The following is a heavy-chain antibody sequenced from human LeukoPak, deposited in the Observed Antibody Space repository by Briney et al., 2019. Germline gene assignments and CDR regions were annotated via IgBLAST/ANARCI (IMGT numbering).Heavy chain of an antibody. CDR3: ARERLACSGGSCHSTFDY. J-gene: IGHJ4*02. CDR2: IWYDGSNK. CDR1: GFTFSSYG. Sequence: PGGSLRLSCAASGFTFSSYGMHWVRQAPGKGLEWVAVIWYDGSNKYYADSVKGRFTISRDNSKNTLYLQMNSLRAEDTAVYYRARERLACSGGSCHSTFDYWGQGTLVTVSS. V-gene: IGHV3-33*01. D-gene: IGHD2-15*01.